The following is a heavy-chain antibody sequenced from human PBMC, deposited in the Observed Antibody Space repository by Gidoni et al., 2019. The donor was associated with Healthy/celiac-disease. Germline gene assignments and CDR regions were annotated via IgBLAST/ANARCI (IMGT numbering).Heavy chain of an antibody. V-gene: IGHV1-2*02. CDR2: INPNSGGT. Sequence: QVQLVQSGAEVKKPGASVKVSCKASGYTFTGYYLHWVRQAPGQGLEWMGWINPNSGGTNYAQKFQGRVTMTRDTSISTAYMELSRLRSDDTTVYYCARDLIRVTTVTYYYYMDVWGKGTTVTVSS. J-gene: IGHJ6*03. CDR3: ARDLIRVTTVTYYYYMDV. D-gene: IGHD4-4*01. CDR1: GYTFTGYY.